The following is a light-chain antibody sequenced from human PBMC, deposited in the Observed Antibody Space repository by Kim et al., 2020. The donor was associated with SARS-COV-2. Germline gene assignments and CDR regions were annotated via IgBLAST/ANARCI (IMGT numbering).Light chain of an antibody. J-gene: IGLJ3*02. V-gene: IGLV1-44*01. CDR3: AAWDDSLDGLWV. CDR2: DND. CDR1: RSNIASND. Sequence: QSALTQPPSVSGTPGQRVAISCSGSRSNIASNDVEWYQQLPGMAPKLLIFDNDQRPSGVPDRFSASKSGTSASLAISWLQSEDEGDYYCAAWDDSLDGLWVFGGGTQLTV.